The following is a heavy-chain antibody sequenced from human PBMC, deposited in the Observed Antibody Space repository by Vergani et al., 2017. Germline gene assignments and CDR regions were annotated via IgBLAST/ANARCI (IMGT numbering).Heavy chain of an antibody. CDR1: GGTFSSYA. D-gene: IGHD3-10*01. Sequence: QVQLVQSGAEVKKPGSSVKVSCKASGGTFSSYAISWVRQAPGQGLEWMGRIIPIFGTANYAQKFQGRVTITADESMSTAYMELSSLRSEDTAVYYCARDLGYYYGSGSYAHFDYWGQGTLVTVSS. CDR3: ARDLGYYYGSGSYAHFDY. J-gene: IGHJ4*02. CDR2: IIPIFGTA. V-gene: IGHV1-69*13.